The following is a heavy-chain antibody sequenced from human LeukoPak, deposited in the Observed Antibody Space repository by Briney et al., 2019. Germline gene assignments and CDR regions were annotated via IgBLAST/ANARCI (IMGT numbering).Heavy chain of an antibody. J-gene: IGHJ4*02. V-gene: IGHV3-9*01. Sequence: PGRSLRLSCAASGFTFDDYAMHWARQAPGKGLEWVSGISSNSANIGYADSVKGRFTISKDNAKNSLYLQMNSLRAEDTALYYCAKANGDPGSYSRGFDYWGQGSLVTVSS. CDR2: ISSNSANI. CDR3: AKANGDPGSYSRGFDY. D-gene: IGHD3-10*01. CDR1: GFTFDDYA.